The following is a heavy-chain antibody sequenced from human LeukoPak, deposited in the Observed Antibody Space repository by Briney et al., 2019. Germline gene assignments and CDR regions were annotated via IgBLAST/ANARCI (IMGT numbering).Heavy chain of an antibody. CDR2: IYYSGST. V-gene: IGHV4-59*01. D-gene: IGHD2-15*01. CDR3: ASMVAATPIWFDP. CDR1: GGSFSGYY. Sequence: PSETLSLTCAVYGGSFSGYYWSWIRQPPGKGLEWIGYIYYSGSTNYNPSLKSRVTISVDTSKNQFSLKLSSVTAADTAVYYCASMVAATPIWFDPWGQGTLVTVSS. J-gene: IGHJ5*02.